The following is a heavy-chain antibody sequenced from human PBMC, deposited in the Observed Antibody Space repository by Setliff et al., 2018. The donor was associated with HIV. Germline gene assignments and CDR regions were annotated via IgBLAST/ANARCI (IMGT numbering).Heavy chain of an antibody. V-gene: IGHV3-30*12. CDR2: MYYDGVTT. CDR1: GFNVEKSG. CDR3: ASGRVLEWLLNH. J-gene: IGHJ4*02. Sequence: GGSLRLSCAASGFNVEKSGMHWIRQAPGKGLEWVAVMYYDGVTTYYSDSVKGRFTISRDGSKNMIFLQMNSLRVDDTAVYYCASGRVLEWLLNHWGQGTRVTVSS. D-gene: IGHD3-3*01.